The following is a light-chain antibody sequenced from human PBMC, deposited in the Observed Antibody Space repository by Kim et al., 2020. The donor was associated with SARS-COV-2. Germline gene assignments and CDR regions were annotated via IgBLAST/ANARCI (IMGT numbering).Light chain of an antibody. CDR2: EVS. J-gene: IGLJ2*01. CDR1: SSDVGSYNL. Sequence: QSALAQPASVSGSPGQSITISCTGTSSDVGSYNLVSWYQHQPGKAPKLMIYEVSKRPSGVSNRFSGSKSGNTASLTISGLQAEDEGDYYCCSYAGSSTVVFGGGTQLTVL. CDR3: CSYAGSSTVV. V-gene: IGLV2-23*02.